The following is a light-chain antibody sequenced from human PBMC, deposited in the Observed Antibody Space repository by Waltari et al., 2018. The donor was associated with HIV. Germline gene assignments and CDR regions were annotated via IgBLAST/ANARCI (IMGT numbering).Light chain of an antibody. V-gene: IGLV2-14*01. CDR2: EVT. Sequence: QSALTQPASVSGSPGQSITISCTGTSFDGGDYNYVSWYQQHPGKAPKLLIYEVTNRPSGVSNRFSGSKSGNTASLAISGLQAEEEADYYLISYKSRFPLMFGRGTKLTVL. J-gene: IGLJ3*02. CDR1: SFDGGDYNY. CDR3: ISYKSRFPLM.